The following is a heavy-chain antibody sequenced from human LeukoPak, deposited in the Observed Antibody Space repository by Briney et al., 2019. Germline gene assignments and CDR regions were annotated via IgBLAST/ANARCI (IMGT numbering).Heavy chain of an antibody. D-gene: IGHD5-24*01. CDR1: GFTFSDYT. CDR3: VRETHTMGPSFDY. Sequence: GGSLRLSCAASGFTFSDYTLNWVRQAPGKGLEWVSSISSSGRFIYYADSLKGRFTISRDNDKESVHLQMVSLRAEDTAVYYCVRETHTMGPSFDYWGQGTLVTVSS. CDR2: ISSSGRFI. J-gene: IGHJ4*02. V-gene: IGHV3-21*01.